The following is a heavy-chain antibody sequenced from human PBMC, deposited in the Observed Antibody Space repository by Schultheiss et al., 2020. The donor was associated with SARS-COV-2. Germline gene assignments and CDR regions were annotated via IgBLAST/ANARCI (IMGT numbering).Heavy chain of an antibody. Sequence: GGSLRLSCAASGFTFSSYAMHWVRQAPGKGLEWVSGISWNSGSIGYADSVKGRFTISRDNAKNSLYLQMNSLRAEDTAVYYCARAVIRGIAAAPVDYWGQGTLVTVSS. CDR3: ARAVIRGIAAAPVDY. D-gene: IGHD6-13*01. V-gene: IGHV3-9*01. CDR1: GFTFSSYA. J-gene: IGHJ4*02. CDR2: ISWNSGSI.